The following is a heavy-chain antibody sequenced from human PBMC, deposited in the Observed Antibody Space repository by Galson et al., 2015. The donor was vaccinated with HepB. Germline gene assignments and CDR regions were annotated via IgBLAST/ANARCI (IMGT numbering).Heavy chain of an antibody. D-gene: IGHD1-1*01. CDR2: ITPTSTYL. V-gene: IGHV3-21*06. CDR1: GFIFSTYS. J-gene: IGHJ4*02. Sequence: SLRLSCAASGFIFSTYSMAWVRQAPGKGLEWVSSITPTSTYLYFADSVRGRFTISRDNAKNSLYLQMNSLRDEDTAVYYCARHNWNDGVMRGVDNWGQGTLVTVSS. CDR3: ARHNWNDGVMRGVDN.